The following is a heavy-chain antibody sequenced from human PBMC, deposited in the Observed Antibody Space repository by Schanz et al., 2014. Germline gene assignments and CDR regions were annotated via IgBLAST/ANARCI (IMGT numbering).Heavy chain of an antibody. V-gene: IGHV1-2*02. CDR3: ARALFGSGHGDV. J-gene: IGHJ6*02. CDR2: INPNSGGT. D-gene: IGHD3-10*01. CDR1: GYTFTRSD. Sequence: QVQLVQSGAEVKKPGASVKVSCKASGYTFTRSDINWVRQAPGQGLEWMGWINPNSGGTDYAQKFQGRVTMTSDTSISTAYMELSRLKSDDTAVYYCARALFGSGHGDVWGQGPTVTVSS.